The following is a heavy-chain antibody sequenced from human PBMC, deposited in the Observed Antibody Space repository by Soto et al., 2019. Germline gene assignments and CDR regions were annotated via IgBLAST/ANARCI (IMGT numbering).Heavy chain of an antibody. CDR3: AREQAMAQFDY. D-gene: IGHD5-18*01. Sequence: QVQLVQSGAEVKKPGASVKVSCKASGYTFTSYGIIWVRQAPGQGLEWMGWINAYNGNTKYAQKLQGRVTMTTDTSTSTGYMELRSLRSDDTAVYYCAREQAMAQFDYWGQGTLVTVSS. CDR1: GYTFTSYG. J-gene: IGHJ4*02. CDR2: INAYNGNT. V-gene: IGHV1-18*01.